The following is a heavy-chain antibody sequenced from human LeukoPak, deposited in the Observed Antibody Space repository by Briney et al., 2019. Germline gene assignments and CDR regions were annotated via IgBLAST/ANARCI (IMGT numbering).Heavy chain of an antibody. V-gene: IGHV3-23*01. CDR1: GFIFSNYA. Sequence: GGSLRLSCAASGFIFSNYAMTWVRQAPGKGLEWVSGLSGSGGRTDYADFVKGRFTVSRDNSKNTLFLQMNSLTADDTAVYYCAKAVFAYNCALDYWGQGTMASV. CDR2: LSGSGGRT. CDR3: AKAVFAYNCALDY. D-gene: IGHD1-1*01. J-gene: IGHJ4*02.